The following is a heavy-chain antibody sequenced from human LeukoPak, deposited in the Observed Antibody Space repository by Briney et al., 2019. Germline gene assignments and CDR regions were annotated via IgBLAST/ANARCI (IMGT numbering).Heavy chain of an antibody. V-gene: IGHV3-33*06. Sequence: GRFTISRDHSKNTLYLQMNSLGVDDTAVYYCAKDSLFCGAECLSFFDYWGQGALVTVSS. D-gene: IGHD2-21*01. J-gene: IGHJ4*02. CDR3: AKDSLFCGAECLSFFDY.